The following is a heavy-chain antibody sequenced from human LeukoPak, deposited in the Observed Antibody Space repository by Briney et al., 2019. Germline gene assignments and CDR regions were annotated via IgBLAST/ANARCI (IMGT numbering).Heavy chain of an antibody. J-gene: IGHJ6*02. V-gene: IGHV3-9*01. Sequence: PGGSLRLSCAASGFTFDDYAMHWVRQAPGKGLEWVSGISWNSGSIGYADSVKGRFAISRDNTKNSLYLQMNSLRAEDTAVYYCARDYYGSGIPHGMDVWGQGTTVTVSS. CDR2: ISWNSGSI. CDR3: ARDYYGSGIPHGMDV. CDR1: GFTFDDYA. D-gene: IGHD3-10*01.